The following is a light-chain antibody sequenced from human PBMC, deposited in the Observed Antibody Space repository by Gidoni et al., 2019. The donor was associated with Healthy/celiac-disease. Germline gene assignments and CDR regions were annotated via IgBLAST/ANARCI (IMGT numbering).Light chain of an antibody. CDR2: KAS. V-gene: IGKV1-5*03. J-gene: IGKJ1*01. CDR1: QRISSW. Sequence: DIQMTQSPSTLSASVGDRVTITYRASQRISSWLAWYQQKPGKAPKLLIYKASSLESGVPSRFSGSGSGTEFTLTISSLQPDDFATYYCQQYNSYSWTFGXGTKVEIK. CDR3: QQYNSYSWT.